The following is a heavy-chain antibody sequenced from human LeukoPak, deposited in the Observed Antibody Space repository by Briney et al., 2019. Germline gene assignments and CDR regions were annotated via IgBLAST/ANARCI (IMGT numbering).Heavy chain of an antibody. CDR3: ARQKWEQQGRDYYFNGLDV. CDR2: IYLYGTT. D-gene: IGHD1/OR15-1a*01. J-gene: IGHJ6*02. Sequence: SETLSLTRSVSIGSISSSKWWSWVRQSPVKGLEWIGEIYLYGTTNYNPSFTSRVTMSVDRSRNQFSLKPTSVTAADTAVYYCARQKWEQQGRDYYFNGLDVWGPGSTVIVSS. CDR1: IGSISSSKW. V-gene: IGHV4-4*02.